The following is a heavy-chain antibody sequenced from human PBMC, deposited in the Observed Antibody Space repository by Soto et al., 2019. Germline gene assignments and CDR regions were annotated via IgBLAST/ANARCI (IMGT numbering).Heavy chain of an antibody. Sequence: AASLTLTCAASGWTFSSNYLSWIRQPPGKGLEWISVIYSGGSTYYADSVKGRFTISRDNSKNTLYLQMNSLRAEDTAVYYCARQFYGSGMYYFDYWGQGTLATVSS. J-gene: IGHJ4*02. V-gene: IGHV3-66*04. CDR3: ARQFYGSGMYYFDY. CDR1: GWTFSSNY. CDR2: IYSGGST. D-gene: IGHD3-10*01.